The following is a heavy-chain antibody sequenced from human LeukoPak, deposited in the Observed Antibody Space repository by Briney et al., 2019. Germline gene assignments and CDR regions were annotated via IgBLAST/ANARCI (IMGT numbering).Heavy chain of an antibody. CDR2: IYHSGST. CDR1: GGSISNKY. CDR3: ARSPEYYDFWSGYYHFLDY. Sequence: SETLSLTCTVSGGSISNKYWSWIRQPPGKGLEWIGEIYHSGSTNYNPSLKSRVTISVDKSKNQFSLKLSSVTAADTAVYYCARSPEYYDFWSGYYHFLDYWGQGTLVTVSS. D-gene: IGHD3-3*01. V-gene: IGHV4-59*12. J-gene: IGHJ4*02.